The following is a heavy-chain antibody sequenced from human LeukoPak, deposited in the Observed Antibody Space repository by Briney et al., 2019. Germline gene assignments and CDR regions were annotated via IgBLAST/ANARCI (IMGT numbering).Heavy chain of an antibody. CDR2: INPSGGST. V-gene: IGHV1-46*01. CDR3: EAEGDDYGNY. D-gene: IGHD4-17*01. Sequence: VASVKVSCKASGYTFTSYYMHWVRQAPGQWLEWMGIINPSGGSTSYAQKSQGRVTMTRDTSTSTVYMALSYVGSEQSAVYSSEAEGDDYGNYWGQGTRITVSS. CDR1: GYTFTSYY. J-gene: IGHJ4*02.